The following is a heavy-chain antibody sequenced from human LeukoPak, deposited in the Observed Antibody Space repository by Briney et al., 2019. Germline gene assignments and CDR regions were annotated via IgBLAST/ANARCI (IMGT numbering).Heavy chain of an antibody. CDR3: ARGIRDIVVVPAATDYYYYMDV. Sequence: SETLSLTCTVSGGSISSYYWSWIRQPAGKGLEWIGRIYTSGSTNYNPSLKSRVTMSVDTSKNQFSLKLSSVTAADTAVCYCARGIRDIVVVPAATDYYYYMDVWGKGTTVTVSS. CDR2: IYTSGST. J-gene: IGHJ6*03. V-gene: IGHV4-4*07. CDR1: GGSISSYY. D-gene: IGHD2-2*01.